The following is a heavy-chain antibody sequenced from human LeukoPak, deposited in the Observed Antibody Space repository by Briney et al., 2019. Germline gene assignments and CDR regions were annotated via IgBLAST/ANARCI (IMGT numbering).Heavy chain of an antibody. Sequence: PSETLSLTCTVSGGSISSSSYYWGWIRQPPGKGLEWIGSIYNSGSTYYNPSLKSRVTISVDTSKNQFSLKLSSVTAADTAVYYCARHQIGYCSSTSCSNWFDPWGQGTLVTVSS. D-gene: IGHD2-2*01. CDR2: IYNSGST. V-gene: IGHV4-39*01. CDR1: GGSISSSSYY. CDR3: ARHQIGYCSSTSCSNWFDP. J-gene: IGHJ5*02.